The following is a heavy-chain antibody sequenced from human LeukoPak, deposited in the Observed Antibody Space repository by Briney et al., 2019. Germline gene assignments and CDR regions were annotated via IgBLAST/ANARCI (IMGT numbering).Heavy chain of an antibody. CDR3: ARVDSSGWYFDY. V-gene: IGHV4-59*01. D-gene: IGHD6-19*01. Sequence: SETLSLNCTVSGGSIRSYYWSWIRQPPGKGLEWIGYMYYTGSTNYNPSLRSRVTTSVDTSKNQFSLKLSSVTAADTALYYCARVDSSGWYFDYWGQGNLVTVSS. CDR2: MYYTGST. CDR1: GGSIRSYY. J-gene: IGHJ4*02.